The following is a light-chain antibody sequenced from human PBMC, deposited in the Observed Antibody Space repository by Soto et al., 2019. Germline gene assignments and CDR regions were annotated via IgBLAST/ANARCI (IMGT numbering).Light chain of an antibody. CDR1: QSVSSY. J-gene: IGKJ3*01. V-gene: IGKV3-11*01. CDR3: QQRSNWPFT. Sequence: EIVLTQSPGTLSLSPGERATLSCRASQSVSSYLAWYQQKPGQAPRLLIYDASNRATGIPARFSGSGSGTDFTLTISSLEPEDFAVYYCQQRSNWPFTLGPGNKVDIK. CDR2: DAS.